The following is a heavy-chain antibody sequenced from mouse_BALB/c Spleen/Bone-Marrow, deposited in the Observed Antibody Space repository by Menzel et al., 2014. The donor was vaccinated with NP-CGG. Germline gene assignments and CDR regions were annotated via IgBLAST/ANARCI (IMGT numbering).Heavy chain of an antibody. CDR1: GYSFTGYY. V-gene: IGHV1-31*01. J-gene: IGHJ2*01. CDR3: AREGGLVPDYFDY. D-gene: IGHD6-2*01. CDR2: INPYNGAT. Sequence: DVKLVESGPELVKPGASVKISCKASGYSFTGYYMHWVQQSHVKSLEWIGRINPYNGATSYNQNFKDKASLTIDKSSSTAYMEVHSLTSEDSAVYYCAREGGLVPDYFDYWGQGTTLTVSS.